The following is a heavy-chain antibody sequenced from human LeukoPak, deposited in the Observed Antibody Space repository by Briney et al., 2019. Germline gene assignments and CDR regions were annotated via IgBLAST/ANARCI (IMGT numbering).Heavy chain of an antibody. CDR2: IKQDGSEN. J-gene: IGHJ6*03. V-gene: IGHV3-7*01. Sequence: LGGSVRLSCAASGFTFRTYWMSWVRQAPGKGLEWVANIKQDGSENYSVDSVKGRFTISRENAKNSLYLQMNSLRAEDTAVYYCARDRRLDYYYYMDVWGKGTTVTVSS. CDR3: ARDRRLDYYYYMDV. CDR1: GFTFRTYW.